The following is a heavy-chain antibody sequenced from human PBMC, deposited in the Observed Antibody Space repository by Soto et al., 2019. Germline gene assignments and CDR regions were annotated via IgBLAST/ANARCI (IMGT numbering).Heavy chain of an antibody. CDR1: GFTFSIYW. CDR2: IKQGGSEK. CDR3: ARDGDTTSSTWNWFDP. J-gene: IGHJ5*02. V-gene: IGHV3-7*01. D-gene: IGHD2-2*01. Sequence: GGSLRLSCAASGFTFSIYWMSWVRQAPGKGLEWVANIKQGGSEKYYVDSVKGRFTISRDNAKNSLYLQMNSLGAEDTAVYYCARDGDTTSSTWNWFDPWGQGTLVTVSS.